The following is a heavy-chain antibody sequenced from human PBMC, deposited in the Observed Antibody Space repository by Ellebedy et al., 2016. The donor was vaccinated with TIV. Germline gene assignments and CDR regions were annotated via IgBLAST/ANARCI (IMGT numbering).Heavy chain of an antibody. V-gene: IGHV3-7*01. D-gene: IGHD4-17*01. CDR1: GFIFRSYW. CDR3: ARRGSYGDYAVQINSWFDT. J-gene: IGHJ5*02. Sequence: PGGSLRLSCAASGFIFRSYWMSWVRQTPGKGLEWVANIYQDGSDQYYVDSVKGRFTISRDNADNSLFLQMNRLRAEDTAVYFCARRGSYGDYAVQINSWFDTWGRGTLVAVSS. CDR2: IYQDGSDQ.